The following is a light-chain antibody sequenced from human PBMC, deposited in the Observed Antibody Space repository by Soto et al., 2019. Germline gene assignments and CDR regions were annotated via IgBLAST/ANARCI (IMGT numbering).Light chain of an antibody. CDR2: AAS. CDR1: QNIRNW. V-gene: IGKV1-39*01. J-gene: IGKJ4*01. Sequence: DIQMTPSPSTLSASVGDSVTITCRASQNIRNWLAWYQQKPGKAPKLLIYAASSLQSGVPSRFSGSGSGTDFTLTISSLQPEDFATYYCQQSYSTPRTFGGGTKVDIK. CDR3: QQSYSTPRT.